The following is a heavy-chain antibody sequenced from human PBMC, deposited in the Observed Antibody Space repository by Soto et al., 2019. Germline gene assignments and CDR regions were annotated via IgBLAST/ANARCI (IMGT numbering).Heavy chain of an antibody. J-gene: IGHJ6*02. D-gene: IGHD2-15*01. CDR1: GYTFTGYY. V-gene: IGHV1-2*02. CDR3: ARAHSAVVVVAAIHYYYGMDV. CDR2: INPNSGGT. Sequence: QVQLVQSGAEVKKPGASVKVSCKASGYTFTGYYMHWVRQAPGQGLEWMGWINPNSGGTNYAQKFQGRVTITADESTSTAYMELSSLRSEDTAVYYCARAHSAVVVVAAIHYYYGMDVWGQGTTVTVSS.